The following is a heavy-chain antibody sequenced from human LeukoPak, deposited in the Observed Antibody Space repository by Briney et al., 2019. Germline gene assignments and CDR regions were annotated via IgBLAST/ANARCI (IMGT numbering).Heavy chain of an antibody. Sequence: SETLSLTCAVYGGSFSGYYWSWIRQPPGKGLEWIGEINHSGSTNYNPSLKSRVTISVDTSKNQFSLKLSSVTAADTAVYYCARVLMGMSGGGVDYWGQGTLVTVSS. J-gene: IGHJ4*02. CDR1: GGSFSGYY. CDR2: INHSGST. D-gene: IGHD3-16*01. V-gene: IGHV4-34*01. CDR3: ARVLMGMSGGGVDY.